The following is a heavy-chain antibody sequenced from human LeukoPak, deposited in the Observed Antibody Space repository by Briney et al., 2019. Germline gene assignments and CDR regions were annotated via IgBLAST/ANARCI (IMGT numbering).Heavy chain of an antibody. Sequence: SETLSLTCTVSGGSISSSSYYWGWIRQPPGKGLEWIGSIYYSGSTYYNPSLKSRVTISVDTSKNQFSLKLSSVTAADTAVYYCARVGVFGYGGIQRRHAFDIWGQGTMVTVSS. CDR2: IYYSGST. V-gene: IGHV4-39*07. CDR1: GGSISSSSYY. D-gene: IGHD4-23*01. J-gene: IGHJ3*02. CDR3: ARVGVFGYGGIQRRHAFDI.